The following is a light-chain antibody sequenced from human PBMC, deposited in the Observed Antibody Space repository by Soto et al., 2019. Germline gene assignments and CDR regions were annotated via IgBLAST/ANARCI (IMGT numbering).Light chain of an antibody. CDR1: QGISSY. CDR2: AAS. CDR3: QRLNNYPH. V-gene: IGKV1-9*01. Sequence: DIQLTQSPSFLSASVGDRVTITCRASQGISSYLAWYQQKPGKAPKLLIYAASTLQSGVPSRFSGSGSGTEFSLTISSLQPEDLATYYCQRLNNYPHFGGGTKVEIK. J-gene: IGKJ4*01.